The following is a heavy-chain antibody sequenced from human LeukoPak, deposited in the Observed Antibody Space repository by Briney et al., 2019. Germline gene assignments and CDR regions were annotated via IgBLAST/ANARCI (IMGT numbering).Heavy chain of an antibody. CDR2: ISSGSTI. V-gene: IGHV3-48*02. CDR1: GFTFSNYD. Sequence: GSLRLSCAASGFTFSNYDMNWVRKAPGRGLEWISYISSGSTIYYADSVKGRFTNSRDNAKNSLYLQMNSRRDEDTAMYYCARDLGHWGQGTLVTVSS. CDR3: ARDLGH. J-gene: IGHJ1*01.